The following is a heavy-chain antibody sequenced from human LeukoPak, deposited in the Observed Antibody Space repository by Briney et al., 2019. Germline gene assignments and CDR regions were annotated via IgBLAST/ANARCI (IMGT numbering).Heavy chain of an antibody. J-gene: IGHJ6*02. V-gene: IGHV3-7*03. CDR3: ARDQGRYYYYGMDV. Sequence: GGSLRLSCAASGFPFSSYWMTWVRQAPGKGLEWVANIKQDGSEKYYVDSVKGRFTISRDNAKNSLYLQMNSLRADDTAVYYCARDQGRYYYYGMDVWGQGTTVTVSS. CDR2: IKQDGSEK. CDR1: GFPFSSYW.